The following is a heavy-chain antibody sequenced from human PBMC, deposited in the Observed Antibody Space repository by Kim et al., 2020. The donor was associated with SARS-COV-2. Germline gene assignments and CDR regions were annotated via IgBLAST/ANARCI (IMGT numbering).Heavy chain of an antibody. V-gene: IGHV3-23*01. D-gene: IGHD3-10*01. Sequence: GGSLRLSCVASGFKFQNYAMAWVRRAPGEGLQWISFITDTGARAHYADSVKGRFTISRDNSQNTVSLQMESLRAEDTGMYFCAKANYFGSGGIQHWFWF. CDR2: ITDTGARA. J-gene: IGHJ5*01. CDR1: GFKFQNYA. CDR3: AKANYFGSGGIQHWFWF.